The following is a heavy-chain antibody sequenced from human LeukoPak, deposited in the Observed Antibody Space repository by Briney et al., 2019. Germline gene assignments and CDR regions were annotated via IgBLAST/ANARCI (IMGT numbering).Heavy chain of an antibody. Sequence: SETLSLTCTVSGVSVTNYYWSWIRQPPGRGLEWIGYIYHSGSTNYNPSLKSRVTISLDTSKNQFSLKLSSVTAADTAVYYCARPINSGWYGGFGNWRQGTLLTVSS. V-gene: IGHV4-59*08. CDR2: IYHSGST. J-gene: IGHJ4*02. D-gene: IGHD6-19*01. CDR3: ARPINSGWYGGFGN. CDR1: GVSVTNYY.